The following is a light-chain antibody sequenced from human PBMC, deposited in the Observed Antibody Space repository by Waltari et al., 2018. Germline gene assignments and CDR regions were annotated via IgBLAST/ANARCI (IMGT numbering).Light chain of an antibody. CDR2: KAS. J-gene: IGKJ1*01. Sequence: DIQMTQFPSTLSASVGDRLTLTCRASQSINSWLAWYQQKPGKAPKLLIYKASSLESGVPYRFSGSGSGTEFTLTISSLQPDDFATYYCQQYNSYEWTFGQGTKVAIK. CDR3: QQYNSYEWT. CDR1: QSINSW. V-gene: IGKV1-5*03.